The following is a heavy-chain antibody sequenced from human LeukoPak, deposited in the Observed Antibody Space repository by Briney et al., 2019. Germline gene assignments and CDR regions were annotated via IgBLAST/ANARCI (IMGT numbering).Heavy chain of an antibody. J-gene: IGHJ3*02. CDR1: GFTFSNYG. V-gene: IGHV3-33*01. D-gene: IGHD5-24*01. CDR2: IWYDGSNK. Sequence: GGSLRLSCAASGFTFSNYGMHWVRQAPGKGLEWVAVIWYDGSNKYYADSVKGRFTISRDNSKNTLYLQMNGLRAEDTAVYYCAREMATESDAFDIWGQGTMVTVSS. CDR3: AREMATESDAFDI.